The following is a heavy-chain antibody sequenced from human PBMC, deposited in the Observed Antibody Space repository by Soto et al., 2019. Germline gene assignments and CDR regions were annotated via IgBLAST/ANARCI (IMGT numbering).Heavy chain of an antibody. V-gene: IGHV1-69*12. Sequence: QVQLVQSGAEVKKPGSSVKVSCKASGGTFSSYAISWVRQAPGQGLEWMGGIIPIFGTANYAQKFQGRVMITEDESQSTAYMELSSLRSEDTAVYYCALVAASRRFDYWGQGTLVTVSS. D-gene: IGHD2-15*01. CDR3: ALVAASRRFDY. CDR1: GGTFSSYA. CDR2: IIPIFGTA. J-gene: IGHJ4*02.